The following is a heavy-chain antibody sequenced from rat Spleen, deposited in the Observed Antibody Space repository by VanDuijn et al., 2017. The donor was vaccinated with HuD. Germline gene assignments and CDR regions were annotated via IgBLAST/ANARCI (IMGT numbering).Heavy chain of an antibody. CDR1: GFTLSDYV. Sequence: EVQLVESGGGLVQPGRSLKLSCAASGFTLSDYVMHWIRQAPTKGWEWVTSISPSGATTNYRDSVKGRFTISRDNARGPLYLPMDRLRCEDTATYYCARVGTRVSRFAYWGQGTLVTVSS. V-gene: IGHV5-19*01. J-gene: IGHJ3*01. D-gene: IGHD1-4*01. CDR3: ARVGTRVSRFAY. CDR2: ISPSGATT.